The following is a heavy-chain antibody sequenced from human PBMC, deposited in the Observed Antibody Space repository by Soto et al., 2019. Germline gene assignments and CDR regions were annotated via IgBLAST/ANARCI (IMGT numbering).Heavy chain of an antibody. V-gene: IGHV3-30*18. CDR2: ISYDGSNK. CDR1: GFTFSSYG. D-gene: IGHD6-13*01. CDR3: AKNPPDSSSWSYYGMDV. Sequence: PGGSLRLSCAASGFTFSSYGMHWVRQAPGKGLEWVAVISYDGSNKYYADSVKGRFTISRDNSKNTLYLQMNSLRAEDTAVYYCAKNPPDSSSWSYYGMDVWGQGTTVTVSS. J-gene: IGHJ6*02.